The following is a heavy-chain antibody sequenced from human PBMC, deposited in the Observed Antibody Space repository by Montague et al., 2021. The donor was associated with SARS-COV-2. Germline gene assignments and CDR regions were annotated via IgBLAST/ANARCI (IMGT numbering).Heavy chain of an antibody. CDR3: ARHDCSSGRHRCGLDP. D-gene: IGHD2-2*01. Sequence: SETLSLTCTVSGGAMSSYYWSWIRQPPGKGLEWIGYIYYSGSTNYNPSLKSRVTISVDTSKNQFSLKLSSVTAADTAAYYCARHDCSSGRHRCGLDPWGQGTPVTVSS. CDR2: IYYSGST. CDR1: GGAMSSYY. V-gene: IGHV4-59*08. J-gene: IGHJ5*01.